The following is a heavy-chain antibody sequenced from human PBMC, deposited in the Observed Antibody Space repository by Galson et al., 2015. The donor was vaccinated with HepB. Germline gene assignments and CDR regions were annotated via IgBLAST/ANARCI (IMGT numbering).Heavy chain of an antibody. CDR1: GGSVSTYR. Sequence: ETLSLTCSVSGGSVSTYRWSWIRQPPGKGLQWIGYMYYGGTSNYNPSLKSRVSISVDTSKNQFSLKLTSVTAADTAVYYCARVHPTMAAFDYWGLGTQVTVSS. J-gene: IGHJ4*02. CDR2: MYYGGTS. D-gene: IGHD3-10*01. CDR3: ARVHPTMAAFDY. V-gene: IGHV4-59*02.